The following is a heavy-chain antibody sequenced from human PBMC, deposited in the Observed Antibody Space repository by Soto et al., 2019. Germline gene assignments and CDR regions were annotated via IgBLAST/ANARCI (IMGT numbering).Heavy chain of an antibody. D-gene: IGHD3-3*01. CDR1: RGPINSDY. J-gene: IGHJ5*02. Sequence: PSETLSLTCTVSRGPINSDYWSWIRQPPGKGLEWIGYIYYSGSTNYNPSLKSRVTISIDTSKNQFSLKLSSVTAADTAVYFCARLTLSGFAPWGQGSLVTVSS. CDR2: IYYSGST. CDR3: ARLTLSGFAP. V-gene: IGHV4-59*08.